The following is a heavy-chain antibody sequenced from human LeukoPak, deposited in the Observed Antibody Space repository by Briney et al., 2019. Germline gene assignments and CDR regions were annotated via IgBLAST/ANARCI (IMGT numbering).Heavy chain of an antibody. V-gene: IGHV1-69*13. CDR1: GGTFSSYA. CDR3: ARGSGYRPNWFDP. CDR2: IIPIFGTA. J-gene: IGHJ5*02. Sequence: SVKVSCKASGGTFSSYAISWVRQAPGQGLEWMGGIIPIFGTANYAQKFQGRVTITADESTSTAYMELSRLRSDDTAVYYCARGSGYRPNWFDPWGQGTLVTVSS. D-gene: IGHD3-16*02.